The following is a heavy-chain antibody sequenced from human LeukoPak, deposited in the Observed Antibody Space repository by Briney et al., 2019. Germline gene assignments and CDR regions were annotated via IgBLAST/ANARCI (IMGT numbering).Heavy chain of an antibody. CDR2: INPNSGGT. CDR3: ARDYTGGSMPDF. D-gene: IGHD7-27*01. CDR1: GYTFTGYY. Sequence: ASLKVSCTASGYTFTGYYMHWVRQAPGHGLEWVGWINPNSGGTNYAQKLQGRVTMSRDTPISTAYMELSRVTSDDTAVYYCARDYTGGSMPDFWGQGTKVTVSS. J-gene: IGHJ3*01. V-gene: IGHV1-2*02.